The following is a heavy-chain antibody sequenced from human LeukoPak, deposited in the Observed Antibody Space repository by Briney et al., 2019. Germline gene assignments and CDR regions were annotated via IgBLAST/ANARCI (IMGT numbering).Heavy chain of an antibody. CDR3: ARFLGPDVYYYYYMDV. V-gene: IGHV3-11*04. Sequence: PGGSLRLSCAASGFTFSDYYMSWIRQAPGKGLEWVSYISSSGSTIYYADSVKGRFTISRDNAKNSLYLQMNSLRAEDTAVYYCARFLGPDVYYYYYMDVWGKGTTVTVSS. CDR1: GFTFSDYY. J-gene: IGHJ6*03. CDR2: ISSSGSTI. D-gene: IGHD2-8*01.